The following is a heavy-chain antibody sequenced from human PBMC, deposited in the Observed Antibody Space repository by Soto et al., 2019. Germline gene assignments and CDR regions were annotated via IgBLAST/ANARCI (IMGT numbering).Heavy chain of an antibody. CDR2: IKSGGSFT. Sequence: EAKLEESGGGLIEPGGSLRLSCAASGFSFSAFEMNWVRQAPGKGPEWVAHIKSGGSFTLYAASVKGRFTISRDDADNSLYLQMNRLRAEDTALYYCTKEKSVMHSGSYAFDLCGRGTMVTVSS. CDR1: GFSFSAFE. CDR3: TKEKSVMHSGSYAFDL. D-gene: IGHD5-12*01. J-gene: IGHJ3*01. V-gene: IGHV3-48*03.